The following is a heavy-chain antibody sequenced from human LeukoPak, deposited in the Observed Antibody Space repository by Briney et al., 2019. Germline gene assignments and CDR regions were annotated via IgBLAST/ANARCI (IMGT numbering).Heavy chain of an antibody. CDR2: IYPGDSET. CDR1: GYSFNSYW. V-gene: IGHV5-51*01. Sequence: GDSLKISCKGSGYSFNSYWIGWVRQLPGKGLEWMGTIYPGDSETRYSPSFQGQVTMSADKSISTAYLQWSSLKASDTAMYYCARGTARFDYWGQGTLVSVSS. J-gene: IGHJ4*02. CDR3: ARGTARFDY. D-gene: IGHD1-1*01.